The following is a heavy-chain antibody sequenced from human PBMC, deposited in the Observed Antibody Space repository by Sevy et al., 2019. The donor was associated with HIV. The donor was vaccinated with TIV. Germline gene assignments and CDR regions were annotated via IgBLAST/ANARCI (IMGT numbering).Heavy chain of an antibody. Sequence: GESLKISCTASGFIFGDYGMSWVRQAPGKGLEWIAFFKSKIHGGTTENAASVKGRFTISRDDSKNIVYLQMSNLKTEDTAVYYCTRWSGSQSIFDYWGQGTLVTVS. CDR3: TRWSGSQSIFDY. CDR2: FKSKIHGGTT. CDR1: GFIFGDYG. J-gene: IGHJ4*02. D-gene: IGHD1-26*01. V-gene: IGHV3-49*04.